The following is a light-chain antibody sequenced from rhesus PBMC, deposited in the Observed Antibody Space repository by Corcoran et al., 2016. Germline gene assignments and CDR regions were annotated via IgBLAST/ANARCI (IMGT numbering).Light chain of an antibody. CDR2: WAS. V-gene: IGKV4-1*01. J-gene: IGKJ1*01. Sequence: DIVMTQSPDSLAVSLGARVTINCKSSQSLLGSSNNKNYLAWYKQKPGQAPKLLIYWASTRETGVPDRVSGSGSGTEFTLTISDLQAEDVAVYYCHQYYRSPWTFGQGTKVEIK. CDR1: QSLLGSSNNKNY. CDR3: HQYYRSPWT.